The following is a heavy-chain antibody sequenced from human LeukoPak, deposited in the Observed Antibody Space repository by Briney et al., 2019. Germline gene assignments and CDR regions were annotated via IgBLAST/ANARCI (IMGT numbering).Heavy chain of an antibody. D-gene: IGHD6-19*01. J-gene: IGHJ1*01. V-gene: IGHV4-39*01. CDR3: AKHRMWLVGLES. CDR1: GVSISSDNY. CDR2: VHFSGAT. Sequence: SETLSLTCIVSGVSISSDNYWGWIRQSPGKGLELIGSVHFSGATHYNPSLKSRVAITLDTSKNQFSLKLNSVAAADTAIYYCAKHRMWLVGLESWGQGTLVTVSS.